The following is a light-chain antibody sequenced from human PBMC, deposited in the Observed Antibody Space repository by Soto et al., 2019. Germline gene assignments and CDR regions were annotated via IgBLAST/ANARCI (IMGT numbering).Light chain of an antibody. V-gene: IGLV1-40*01. CDR2: GTT. CDR1: SSNIGAGYD. J-gene: IGLJ1*01. CDR3: QSYDGTLSGSYV. Sequence: QSVLTQPPSVSGAPGQRVTISCTWSSSNIGAGYDVHWYQQLPGTAPKLIIYGTTNRPSGVPDRFSGSKSGTSASLAITGLQAEDEADYYCQSYDGTLSGSYVFGSGTKVTVL.